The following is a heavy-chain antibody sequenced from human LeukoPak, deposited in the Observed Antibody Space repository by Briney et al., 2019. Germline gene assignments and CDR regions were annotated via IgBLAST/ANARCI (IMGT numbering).Heavy chain of an antibody. Sequence: GGSLRLSCAASGFIVSSNYMTWVRQAPGKGLEWVSIIYSAGSTYYADSVKGRFTISRDNSKNTLYLQMNSLRADDTAVYYCARGWVDDYFDYWGQGTLVTVSS. D-gene: IGHD6-13*01. CDR2: IYSAGST. CDR3: ARGWVDDYFDY. V-gene: IGHV3-53*01. J-gene: IGHJ4*02. CDR1: GFIVSSNY.